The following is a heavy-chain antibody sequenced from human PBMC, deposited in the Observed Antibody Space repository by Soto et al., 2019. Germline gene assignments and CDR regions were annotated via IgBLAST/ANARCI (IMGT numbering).Heavy chain of an antibody. CDR2: ISYDGSNK. V-gene: IGHV3-30*18. D-gene: IGHD6-13*01. J-gene: IGHJ5*02. CDR3: PNEGVSRSSSREKWFDP. CDR1: GVTFSSYG. Sequence: GGSLRLSCAASGVTFSSYGMHWVRQAPGKGLEWVAVISYDGSNKYYADSVKGRFTISRDNSKNTLYLQMNSLRAEDTAVYYCPNEGVSRSSSREKWFDPWGQGTLVTLPS.